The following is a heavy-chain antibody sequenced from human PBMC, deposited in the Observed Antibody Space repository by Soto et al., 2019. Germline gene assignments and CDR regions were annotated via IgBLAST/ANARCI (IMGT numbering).Heavy chain of an antibody. CDR2: ISVNKGIT. D-gene: IGHD3-10*01. V-gene: IGHV1-18*01. J-gene: IGHJ4*02. CDR3: ARVWVRGEVDF. Sequence: QVQLVQSGGEVKKPGASVKVSCKASGYSFNTYGTSWVREAPGQPLEWMGWISVNKGITNYAQKFQGRIIMTTDTSTSTAYMELRSLRSDDTAVYYCARVWVRGEVDFWGQGTLVTVSS. CDR1: GYSFNTYG.